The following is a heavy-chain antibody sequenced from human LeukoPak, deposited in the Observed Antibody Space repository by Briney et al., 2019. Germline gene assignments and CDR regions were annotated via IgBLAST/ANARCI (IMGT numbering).Heavy chain of an antibody. V-gene: IGHV3-30*04. CDR1: GFNFSGYA. CDR2: ILYDGSNE. J-gene: IGHJ4*02. CDR3: ARVTGSGYDLGLYYFDD. Sequence: GGSLRLSCAASGFNFSGYAMHWVRQAPGGGLEWVAVILYDGSNEYYADSVKGRLTISRDNSKSTLYLQMNSLRGEDTAVYYCARVTGSGYDLGLYYFDDWGQGTLVTVSS. D-gene: IGHD5-12*01.